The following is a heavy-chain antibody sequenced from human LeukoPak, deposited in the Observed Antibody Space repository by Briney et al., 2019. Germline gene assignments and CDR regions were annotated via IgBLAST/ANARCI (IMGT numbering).Heavy chain of an antibody. V-gene: IGHV3-23*01. D-gene: IGHD2-21*02. CDR1: GFTFSSYV. Sequence: GGSLRLSCAASGFTFSSYVMSWVRQAPGKGLEWVSAISGSGGSTYYADSVKGRFTISRDNSKNTLYLQMNSLRAEDTAVYYCAKDQHVVVTAIFDYWGQGTLVTVSS. CDR3: AKDQHVVVTAIFDY. J-gene: IGHJ4*02. CDR2: ISGSGGST.